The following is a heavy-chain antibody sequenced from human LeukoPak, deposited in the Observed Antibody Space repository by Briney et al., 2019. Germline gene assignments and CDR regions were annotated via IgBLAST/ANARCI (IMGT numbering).Heavy chain of an antibody. J-gene: IGHJ4*02. D-gene: IGHD6-19*01. CDR1: GFTFSSYA. CDR2: ISGSGGST. Sequence: GGSLRLSCAASGFTFSSYAMSWVRQAPGKGLEWVSAISGSGGSTYYADSVKGRFTISRDNSKNTLYLQMNSLRAEDTAVYYCAKEEDRYSSGWPLYYFDYWGQGTLVTVSS. CDR3: AKEEDRYSSGWPLYYFDY. V-gene: IGHV3-23*01.